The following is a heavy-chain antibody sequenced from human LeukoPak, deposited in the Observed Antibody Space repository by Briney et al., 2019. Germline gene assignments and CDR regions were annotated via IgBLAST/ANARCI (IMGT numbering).Heavy chain of an antibody. V-gene: IGHV3-23*01. Sequence: PGGSLRLSCAASGFTFSSYAMSWVRQAPGKGLEWVSAISGSGGSTYYADSVKGRFTISRDNSKNTLYLQMNSLRAEDTAVYYCGRDRSSVVAGIGYWGQGTLVTVSS. J-gene: IGHJ4*02. CDR1: GFTFSSYA. D-gene: IGHD6-19*01. CDR3: GRDRSSVVAGIGY. CDR2: ISGSGGST.